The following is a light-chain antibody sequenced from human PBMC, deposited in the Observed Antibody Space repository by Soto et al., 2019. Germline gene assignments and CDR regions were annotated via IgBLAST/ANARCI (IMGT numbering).Light chain of an antibody. V-gene: IGKV1-9*01. CDR2: EAS. Sequence: RTYQTASVGDRVTISCRASQGSSSYLAWYQQKPGKAPKLLIYEASTLQSGVPSRFSGSGSGTEFTLTISGLLPEDFAAYQCQQFATLPFTFGEGTRLEIK. CDR1: QGSSSY. J-gene: IGKJ5*01. CDR3: QQFATLPFT.